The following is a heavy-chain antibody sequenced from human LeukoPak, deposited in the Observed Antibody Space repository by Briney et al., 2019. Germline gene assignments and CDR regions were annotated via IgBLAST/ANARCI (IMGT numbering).Heavy chain of an antibody. CDR2: IYYSGST. CDR3: ARDLYLRSDCSSTSCSRLNNWFDP. D-gene: IGHD2-2*01. Sequence: PSETLSLTCTVSGGSISSYYWSWIRQPPGKGLEWIGYIYYSGSTNYNPSLKSRVTISVDTSKNQFSLKLSSVTAADTAVYYCARDLYLRSDCSSTSCSRLNNWFDPWGQGTLVTVSS. CDR1: GGSISSYY. V-gene: IGHV4-59*01. J-gene: IGHJ5*02.